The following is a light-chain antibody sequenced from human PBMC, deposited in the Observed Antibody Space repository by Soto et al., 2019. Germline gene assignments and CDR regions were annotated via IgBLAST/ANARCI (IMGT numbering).Light chain of an antibody. CDR2: EDS. J-gene: IGLJ1*01. Sequence: QSVLAQHASVSGSPGQSITISCTGASSDVGSYNLVSWYQQYPGKAPKLMIYEDSKRPSGVSNRFSGSKSGNTASLTISGLQTEDEADYYCCAYAGGSTYVFGTGTKVTVL. CDR3: CAYAGGSTYV. V-gene: IGLV2-23*01. CDR1: SSDVGSYNL.